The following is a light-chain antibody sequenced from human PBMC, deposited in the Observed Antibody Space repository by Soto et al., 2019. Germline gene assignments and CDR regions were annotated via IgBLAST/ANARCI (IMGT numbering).Light chain of an antibody. V-gene: IGKV3-11*01. CDR3: QQRSDWPLT. J-gene: IGKJ1*01. Sequence: EIVLTQSPATLSLSPGERATLSCRASQTVGSYLAWFRQTPGQAPRLLIYDTSIRATGIPARFSGSGSGTDFTLTSSSLEAEDLAVYYCQQRSDWPLTFGQRTKVEIQ. CDR2: DTS. CDR1: QTVGSY.